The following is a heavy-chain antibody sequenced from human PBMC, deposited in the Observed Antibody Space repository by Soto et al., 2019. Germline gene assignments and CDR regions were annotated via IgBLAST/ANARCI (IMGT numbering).Heavy chain of an antibody. CDR3: ARGQVVAAQH. CDR2: IYHSGST. Sequence: QLQLQESGSGLVKPSQTLSLTCAVSGGSISSGGYSWSWIRQPPGKGLEWIGYIYHSGSTYYNPPLKGRVTIPVARSKNQFSLKLSSVTAADTAVYYCARGQVVAAQHWGQGTLVTVSS. V-gene: IGHV4-30-2*01. J-gene: IGHJ4*02. D-gene: IGHD2-15*01. CDR1: GGSISSGGYS.